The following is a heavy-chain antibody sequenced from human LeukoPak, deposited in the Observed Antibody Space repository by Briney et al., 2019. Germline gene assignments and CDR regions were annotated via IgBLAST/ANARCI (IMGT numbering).Heavy chain of an antibody. Sequence: SETLSLTCTVSGDSISSYYWSWVRQPPGKGLEWVGYIYYSGSTSYNPSLKSRVTISVETSKKHFSLELGSVTAADPAVYYCARYSGSYPHDAFDIWGQGTMVTVSS. CDR2: IYYSGST. J-gene: IGHJ3*02. CDR1: GDSISSYY. D-gene: IGHD1-26*01. CDR3: ARYSGSYPHDAFDI. V-gene: IGHV4-59*01.